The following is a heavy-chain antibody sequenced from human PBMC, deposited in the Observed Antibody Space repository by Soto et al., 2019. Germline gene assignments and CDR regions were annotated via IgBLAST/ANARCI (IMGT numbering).Heavy chain of an antibody. CDR1: GFSFSGSA. V-gene: IGHV3-73*01. Sequence: GGSLRLSCAPSGFSFSGSAVHWVRQASGKGLEWVGRVRSEAYSFATAYAASVKGRFTISRDDSKNTAYLQMNSLKTEDTAVYYCARGYCSSTSCYLDYWGQGTKVTVYS. D-gene: IGHD2-2*01. J-gene: IGHJ4*02. CDR2: VRSEAYSFAT. CDR3: ARGYCSSTSCYLDY.